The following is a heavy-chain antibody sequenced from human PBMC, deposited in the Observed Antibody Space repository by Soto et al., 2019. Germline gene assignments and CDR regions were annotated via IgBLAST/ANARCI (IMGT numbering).Heavy chain of an antibody. J-gene: IGHJ5*02. D-gene: IGHD3-3*01. Sequence: WETLSLTCTFSVGSISSSSYYWGWIRQPPGKGLEWIGSIYYSGSTYYNPSLKSRVTISVDTSKNQFSLELSSVTAADTAVYYCARQIYDLWSGRLEPWGQATLGIVSS. CDR1: VGSISSSSYY. CDR2: IYYSGST. V-gene: IGHV4-39*01. CDR3: ARQIYDLWSGRLEP.